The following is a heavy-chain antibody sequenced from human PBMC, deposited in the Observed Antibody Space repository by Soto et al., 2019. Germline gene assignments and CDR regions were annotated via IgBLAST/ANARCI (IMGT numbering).Heavy chain of an antibody. J-gene: IGHJ1*01. CDR1: GFSFDSYW. Sequence: LRLSCAASGFSFDSYWMHWVRQAPGQGPMWVSRIDYDGTTTNYADSVKGRFTISRDNAKSTLYLQMNSLRPEDTAVYYCTRGPRASSGGTGAYWGKGTLVTVSS. CDR2: IDYDGTTT. CDR3: TRGPRASSGGTGAY. D-gene: IGHD2-2*01. V-gene: IGHV3-74*01.